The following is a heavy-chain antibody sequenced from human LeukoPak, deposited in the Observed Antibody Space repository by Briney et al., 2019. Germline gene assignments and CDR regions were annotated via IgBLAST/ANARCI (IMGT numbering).Heavy chain of an antibody. J-gene: IGHJ4*02. CDR1: GFTFSSYA. V-gene: IGHV3-23*01. D-gene: IGHD1-26*01. CDR2: ISGSGGST. CDR3: DTRYSGSYSTIDY. Sequence: GGSLRLSCAASGFTFSSYAMSWVRQAPGKGLEWVSAISGSGGSTYYADSVKGRFTISRDNSKNTLYLQMNSLRAGDTAVYYCDTRYSGSYSTIDYWGQGTLVTVSS.